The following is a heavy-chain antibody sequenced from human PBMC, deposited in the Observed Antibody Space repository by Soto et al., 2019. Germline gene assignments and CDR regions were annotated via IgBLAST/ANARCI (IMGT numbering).Heavy chain of an antibody. Sequence: WGSLRLSCAASGFTFRGYGMHWVRQAPGRGLEWVALISYDGSIKYYADSVRGRFTISRDNSKNTLYLQMNSLRAEDTAVYYCANSEYSRYKNIDVWGQGTTVTVSS. CDR2: ISYDGSIK. CDR3: ANSEYSRYKNIDV. V-gene: IGHV3-30*18. J-gene: IGHJ6*02. CDR1: GFTFRGYG. D-gene: IGHD5-18*01.